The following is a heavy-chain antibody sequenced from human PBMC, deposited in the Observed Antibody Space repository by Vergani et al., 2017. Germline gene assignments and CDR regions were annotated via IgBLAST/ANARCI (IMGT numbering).Heavy chain of an antibody. D-gene: IGHD5-18*01. J-gene: IGHJ4*02. CDR2: ISAYNGNT. CDR3: ARDGRIQLWLNWGIDY. V-gene: IGHV1-18*01. Sequence: QVQLVQSGAEVKKPGASVKVSCKASGYTFTSYGISWVRQAPGQGLEWMGWISAYNGNTNYAQKLQGRVTVTTDTSTSTVYMELSSLRSEDTAVYYCARDGRIQLWLNWGIDYWGQGTLVTVSS. CDR1: GYTFTSYG.